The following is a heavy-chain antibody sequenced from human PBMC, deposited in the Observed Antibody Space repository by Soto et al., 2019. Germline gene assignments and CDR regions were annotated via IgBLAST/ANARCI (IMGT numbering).Heavy chain of an antibody. Sequence: SETLSLTCTVSGYSISSGYHWAWIRQPPGKGLEWLGSVHYSGNTYYNPSLKSRLTISVDKSKNEFSLNLSSVTAADTAVYYWACQDLVVAEGGWFDPWGQGTLVTVSS. CDR2: VHYSGNT. CDR3: ACQDLVVAEGGWFDP. D-gene: IGHD2-15*01. CDR1: GYSISSGYH. J-gene: IGHJ5*02. V-gene: IGHV4-38-2*02.